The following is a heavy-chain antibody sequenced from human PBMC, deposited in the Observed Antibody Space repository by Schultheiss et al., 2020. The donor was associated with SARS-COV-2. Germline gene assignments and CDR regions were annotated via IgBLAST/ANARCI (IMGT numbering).Heavy chain of an antibody. V-gene: IGHV4-59*01. CDR3: ARATRVESLFSVRGGHLDY. J-gene: IGHJ4*02. CDR2: IYYSVNS. CDR1: GASISSFY. Sequence: SETLSLTCTVSGASISSFYWSWIRQPPGKGLEWIGYIYYSVNSWYNPSLKSRVTISIDTSKNQFSLKLGSVTAADTAVYFCARATRVESLFSVRGGHLDYWGRGTQVTVSS. D-gene: IGHD3-16*01.